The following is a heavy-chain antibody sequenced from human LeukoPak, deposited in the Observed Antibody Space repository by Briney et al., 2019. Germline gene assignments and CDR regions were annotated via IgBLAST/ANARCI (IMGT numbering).Heavy chain of an antibody. CDR3: ARDYSHYVSAMDV. Sequence: GSLRLSCAASGFTFSSYEMNWVRQAPGKGLECISHISTSGSTIYYADSVKGRFTISRDNAKNSLYLQMNSLRADDTAVYYCARDYSHYVSAMDVWGQGTTVTVSS. CDR1: GFTFSSYE. CDR2: ISTSGSTI. D-gene: IGHD4-11*01. V-gene: IGHV3-48*03. J-gene: IGHJ6*02.